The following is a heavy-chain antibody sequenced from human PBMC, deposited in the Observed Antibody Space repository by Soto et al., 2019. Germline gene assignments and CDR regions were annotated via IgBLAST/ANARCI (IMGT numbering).Heavy chain of an antibody. J-gene: IGHJ5*01. V-gene: IGHV3-30*18. CDR3: VKATLPTAIKFGVDS. CDR1: GFTFSSYG. Sequence: GGSLRLSCAASGFTFSSYGMHWVRQTPDKGLEWVAVISHDGNQKYYADFAEGRFTISRDNARNTPHLQMNSLRPEDTAFFYCVKATLPTAIKFGVDSWGQGTLVTVSS. CDR2: ISHDGNQK. D-gene: IGHD2-2*01.